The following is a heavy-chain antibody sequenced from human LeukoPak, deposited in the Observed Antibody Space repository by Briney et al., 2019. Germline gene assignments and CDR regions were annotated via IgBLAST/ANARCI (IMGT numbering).Heavy chain of an antibody. V-gene: IGHV3-13*01. CDR2: VSAGHHA. Sequence: GGSLRLSCTASGFTLGGHDMHWVRQTTGGGLEWVAAVSAGHHAFYAGSVQGRFAVSRVDAKNSLYLQMNSLRVGDTAVYYCVREARGYHYTYFDYWGQGSLVTVSS. CDR1: GFTLGGHD. D-gene: IGHD5-18*01. J-gene: IGHJ4*02. CDR3: VREARGYHYTYFDY.